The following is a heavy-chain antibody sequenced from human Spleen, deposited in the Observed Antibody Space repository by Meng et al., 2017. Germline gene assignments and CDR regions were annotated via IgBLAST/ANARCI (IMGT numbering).Heavy chain of an antibody. CDR2: INHSGST. J-gene: IGHJ4*02. CDR1: GGTCSGYY. D-gene: IGHD5-18*01. CDR3: ARGFGVQLWLMGYYFDY. Sequence: HVHRQQCCDALLNLSETRSRTAAVEGGTCSGYYWSRIRQPPGKGLEWIGEINHSGSTNYNPSLKRRVTISVDTSKNQFSLKLSSVTAADTAVYYCARGFGVQLWLMGYYFDYWGQGTLVTVSS. V-gene: IGHV4-34*02.